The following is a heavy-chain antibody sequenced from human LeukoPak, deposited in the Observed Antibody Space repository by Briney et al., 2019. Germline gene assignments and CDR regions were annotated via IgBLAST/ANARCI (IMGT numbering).Heavy chain of an antibody. V-gene: IGHV4-59*11. D-gene: IGHD2-2*01. Sequence: SETLSLTCTVSGGSISSHYWSWIRQPPGKGLEWIGYIYYSRSTNYNPSLKSRVTISVDTSKNQFSLKLSSVTAADTAVYYCARGIVVPAAVFDYWGQGTLVTVSS. CDR3: ARGIVVPAAVFDY. CDR1: GGSISSHY. CDR2: IYYSRST. J-gene: IGHJ4*02.